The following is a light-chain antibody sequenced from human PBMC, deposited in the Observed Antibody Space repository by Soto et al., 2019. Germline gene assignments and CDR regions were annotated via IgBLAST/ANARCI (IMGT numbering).Light chain of an antibody. CDR2: EVS. CDR1: SSDIGGYNY. Sequence: QSVLTQPASVSGSPGQSITISCTGTSSDIGGYNYVSWYQQHPGKAPKLMIYEVSNRPSGVSDRFSGSGSGNTASLTISGLQAEDESDYYGISYTSSSTWVFGGGTKLTVL. V-gene: IGLV2-14*01. CDR3: ISYTSSSTWV. J-gene: IGLJ3*02.